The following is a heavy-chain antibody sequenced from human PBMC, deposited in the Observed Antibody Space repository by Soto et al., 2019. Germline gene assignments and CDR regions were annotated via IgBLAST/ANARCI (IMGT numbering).Heavy chain of an antibody. J-gene: IGHJ4*02. CDR3: ARDERDYGSGSYVDY. Sequence: VXSVKVSCKASGYTFTSYGISWVRQAPVQGLEWMGWISAYNGNTNYAQKLQGRVTMTTDTSTSTAYMELRSLRSDDTAVYYCARDERDYGSGSYVDYWGQGTLVTVSS. CDR2: ISAYNGNT. V-gene: IGHV1-18*04. CDR1: GYTFTSYG. D-gene: IGHD3-10*01.